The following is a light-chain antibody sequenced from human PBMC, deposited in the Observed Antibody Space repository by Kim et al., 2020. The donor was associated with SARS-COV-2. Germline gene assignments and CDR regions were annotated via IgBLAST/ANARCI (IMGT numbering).Light chain of an antibody. V-gene: IGLV1-47*01. J-gene: IGLJ3*02. CDR1: SSNIGSNY. CDR3: TAWDDSLSVWV. CDR2: RNN. Sequence: GQRVPISCSGSSSNIGSNYVSWYQQLPGTAPKLLIYRNNQLPSGVPDRFSGSKSGTSASLAISGLRSEDEADYYCTAWDDSLSVWVFGGGTQLTVL.